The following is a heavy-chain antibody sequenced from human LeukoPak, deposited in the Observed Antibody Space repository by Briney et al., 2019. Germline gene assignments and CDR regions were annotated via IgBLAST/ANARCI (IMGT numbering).Heavy chain of an antibody. CDR1: GFTVSSNY. D-gene: IGHD6-19*01. J-gene: IGHJ3*02. CDR2: IYSGGST. V-gene: IGHV3-53*04. CDR3: ARASAVAVTDAFDI. Sequence: GGSLRLSCAASGFTVSSNYMSWVRQAPGKGLEWVSVIYSGGSTYYADSVKGRFTISRHNSKNTLYLQMNSLRAEDMAVYYCARASAVAVTDAFDIWGQGTMVTVSS.